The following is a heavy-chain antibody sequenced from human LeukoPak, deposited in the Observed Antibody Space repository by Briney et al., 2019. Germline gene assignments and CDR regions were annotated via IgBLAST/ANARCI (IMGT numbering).Heavy chain of an antibody. CDR2: ISGSGAST. J-gene: IGHJ3*02. V-gene: IGHV3-23*01. Sequence: GGSLRLSCAASGFTFSSYSMSWVRQAPGKGLEWVSAISGSGASTYYADPVKGRFTNSRKNSKNTLYLQRNSLRAEDTAVYYCANLQWSIGFDGFDIWGQGTMVTVSS. CDR3: ANLQWSIGFDGFDI. CDR1: GFTFSSYS. D-gene: IGHD2-15*01.